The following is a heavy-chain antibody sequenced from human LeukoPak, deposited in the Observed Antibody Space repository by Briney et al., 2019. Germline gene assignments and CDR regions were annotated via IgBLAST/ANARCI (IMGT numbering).Heavy chain of an antibody. CDR3: ARDNSLEDMAWWFDP. CDR1: GGTFSSYA. Sequence: SVKVSCKASGGTFSSYAISWVRQAPGQGLEWMGGIIPIFGTANYAQKFQGRVTITRNTSISTAYMELSSLRSEDTAVYYCARDNSLEDMAWWFDPWGQGTLVIVSS. V-gene: IGHV1-69*05. CDR2: IIPIFGTA. J-gene: IGHJ5*02. D-gene: IGHD5-24*01.